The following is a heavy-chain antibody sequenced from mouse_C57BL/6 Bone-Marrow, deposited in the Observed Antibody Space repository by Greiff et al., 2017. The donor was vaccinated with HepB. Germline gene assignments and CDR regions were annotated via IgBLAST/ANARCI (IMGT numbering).Heavy chain of an antibody. Sequence: QVQLQQPGAELVRPGTSVKLSCKASGYTFTSYWMHWVKQRPGQGLEWIGVIDPSDSYTNYNQKFKGKATLTVDTSSSTAYMQLSSLTSEDSAVYYCARRGTYYSYFDYWGQGTTLTVSS. CDR1: GYTFTSYW. J-gene: IGHJ2*01. CDR3: ARRGTYYSYFDY. D-gene: IGHD2-12*01. V-gene: IGHV1-59*01. CDR2: IDPSDSYT.